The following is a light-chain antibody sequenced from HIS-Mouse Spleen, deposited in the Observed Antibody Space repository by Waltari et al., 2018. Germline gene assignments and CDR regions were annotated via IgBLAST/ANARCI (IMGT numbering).Light chain of an antibody. CDR2: GKN. Sequence: SSELTQDPAVSVALGQTVRITCQGDSLRSYYASWYQQKPGQAPVIVIYGKNNRPSGIPDRFSGSSSGNTASLTITGAQEEDEADYYCNSRDSSGNHLRVFGGGTKLTVL. V-gene: IGLV3-19*01. CDR3: NSRDSSGNHLRV. J-gene: IGLJ3*02. CDR1: SLRSYY.